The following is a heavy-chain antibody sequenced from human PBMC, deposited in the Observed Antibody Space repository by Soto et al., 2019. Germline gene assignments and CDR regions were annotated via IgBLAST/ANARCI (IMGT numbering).Heavy chain of an antibody. J-gene: IGHJ6*02. Sequence: QVQLVQSGAEVKKPGASVKVSCKVSGYTLTDLSMHWVRQTPGKGLEWMGSFDPEDGKTIYAEKFQGRVTMTADTSIDTGYMGLSSLRAEDTAVYYCATPSGYTFDPYGMDGWGQGTTVTVSS. V-gene: IGHV1-24*01. CDR1: GYTLTDLS. CDR2: FDPEDGKT. CDR3: ATPSGYTFDPYGMDG. D-gene: IGHD5-18*01.